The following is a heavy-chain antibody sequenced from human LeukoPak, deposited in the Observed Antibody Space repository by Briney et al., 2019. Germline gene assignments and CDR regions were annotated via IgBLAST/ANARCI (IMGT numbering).Heavy chain of an antibody. CDR2: IKQDGSEK. J-gene: IGHJ6*02. CDR1: GFTFSSYW. D-gene: IGHD3-3*01. Sequence: GGSLRLSCAASGFTFSSYWMSWVRQAPGKELEWVANIKQDGSEKHYVDSVKGRFTISRDNAQNSLYLQMNSLRAEDTAVYYCARSLGVVAPYYYYYGMDVWGQGTTVTVPS. V-gene: IGHV3-7*01. CDR3: ARSLGVVAPYYYYYGMDV.